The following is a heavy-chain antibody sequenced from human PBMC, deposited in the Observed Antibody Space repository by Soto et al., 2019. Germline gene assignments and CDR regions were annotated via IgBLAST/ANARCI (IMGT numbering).Heavy chain of an antibody. CDR3: ARRVGTSSSRAFDI. V-gene: IGHV5-51*01. D-gene: IGHD6-6*01. CDR2: IYPGDSDT. J-gene: IGHJ3*02. CDR1: GYGFTSCW. Sequence: GESLKISCKGSGYGFTSCWIGWVRQMPGKGLEWMGIIYPGDSDTRYSPSFQGQVTISADKSIGTAYLQWSSLKASDTATYYCARRVGTSSSRAFDIWGQGTMVTVSS.